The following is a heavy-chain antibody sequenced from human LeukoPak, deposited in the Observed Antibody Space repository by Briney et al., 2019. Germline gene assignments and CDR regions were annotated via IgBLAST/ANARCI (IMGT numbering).Heavy chain of an antibody. CDR3: ARLGYSYGHIDY. CDR1: GGSISSSSYY. J-gene: IGHJ4*02. CDR2: IYYSGST. D-gene: IGHD5-18*01. Sequence: PPETLSLTCTVSGGSISSSSYYWGWIRQPPGKGLEWIGSIYYSGSTYYNPSLKSRVTISVDTSKNQFSLKLSSVTAADTAVYYCARLGYSYGHIDYWGQGTLVTVSS. V-gene: IGHV4-39*01.